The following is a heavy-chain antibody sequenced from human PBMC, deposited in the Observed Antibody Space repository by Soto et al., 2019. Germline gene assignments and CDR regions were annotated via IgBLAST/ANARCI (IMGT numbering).Heavy chain of an antibody. CDR1: GFTFGYYG. D-gene: IGHD4-17*01. Sequence: GGSLRLSCTASGFTFGYYGVNWVRQAPGTGLEWGGFIRSKRYGGTPYYAASVKRRFTISKDDSNNVAYLQMTSLDTETTAMYYFTRNSHDDYGLDFWGQGALVTVSS. CDR3: TRNSHDDYGLDF. V-gene: IGHV3-49*04. CDR2: IRSKRYGGTP. J-gene: IGHJ4*02.